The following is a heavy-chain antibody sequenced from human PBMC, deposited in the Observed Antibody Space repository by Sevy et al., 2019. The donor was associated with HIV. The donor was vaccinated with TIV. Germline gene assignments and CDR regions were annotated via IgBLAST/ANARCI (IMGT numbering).Heavy chain of an antibody. D-gene: IGHD2-8*01. CDR1: GFTFSKYS. CDR3: AREGCTKPHDY. V-gene: IGHV3-23*01. J-gene: IGHJ4*02. CDR2: LSFGWVEI. Sequence: GGSLRLSCAASGFTFSKYSMSGVRQPPGKGLEWVSTLSFGWVEINYAESVKGRFTISRDNSKGSVYLRMNNLRAEDTAVYYCAREGCTKPHDYWGQGTLVTVSS.